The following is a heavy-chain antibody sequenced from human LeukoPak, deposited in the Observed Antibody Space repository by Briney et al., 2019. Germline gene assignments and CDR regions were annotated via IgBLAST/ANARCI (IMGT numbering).Heavy chain of an antibody. CDR1: GFTFSSYS. CDR2: ISSSSSYI. D-gene: IGHD3-16*02. J-gene: IGHJ4*02. CDR3: ARDQYVWGSYRPFPFDY. Sequence: GGSLRLSCAASGFTFSSYSMNWVRQAPGKGLEWVSSISSSSSYIYYADSVKSRFTISRDNAKNSLYLQMNSLRAEDTAVYYCARDQYVWGSYRPFPFDYWGQGTLVTVSS. V-gene: IGHV3-21*01.